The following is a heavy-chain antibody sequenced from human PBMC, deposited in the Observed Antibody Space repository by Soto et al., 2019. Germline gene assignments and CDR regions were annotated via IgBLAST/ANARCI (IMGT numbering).Heavy chain of an antibody. J-gene: IGHJ5*02. D-gene: IGHD2-2*01. Sequence: EVQLVQSGAEVKKPGESLKISCKGSGYSFTSYWIGWVRQMPGKGLEWMGIIYPGDSDTRYSPSFQGQVTISADKSISTAYLQWSSLKASDTAMYYCAREVYCSSTSKANWFDPWGQGTLVTVSS. CDR1: GYSFTSYW. CDR3: AREVYCSSTSKANWFDP. V-gene: IGHV5-51*03. CDR2: IYPGDSDT.